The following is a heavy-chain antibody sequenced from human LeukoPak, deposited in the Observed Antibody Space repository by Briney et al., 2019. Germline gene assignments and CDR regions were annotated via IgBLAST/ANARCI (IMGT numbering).Heavy chain of an antibody. CDR2: IYSGGST. CDR3: ARDNTVTPGFDY. V-gene: IGHV3-53*01. D-gene: IGHD4-17*01. J-gene: IGHJ4*02. Sequence: GGSLRLSCAASGFTVSSNYMSWVRQAPGKGLEWVSVIYSGGSTYYADSVKGRFTISRDNPKNTLYLQMNSLRAEDTAVYYCARDNTVTPGFDYWGQGTLVTVSS. CDR1: GFTVSSNY.